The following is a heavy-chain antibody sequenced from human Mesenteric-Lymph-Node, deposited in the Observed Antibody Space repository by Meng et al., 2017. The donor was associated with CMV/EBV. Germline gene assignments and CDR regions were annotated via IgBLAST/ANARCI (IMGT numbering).Heavy chain of an antibody. V-gene: IGHV4-59*01. CDR1: GGSISSYY. CDR3: ARDRSRMVRGVLRYYYYGMDV. CDR2: IYYSWST. D-gene: IGHD3-10*01. Sequence: GSLRLSCTVSGGSISSYYWSWIRQPPGKGLEWIGYIYYSWSTNYNPSLKSRVTISVDTSKNQFSLKLSSVTAADTAVYYCARDRSRMVRGVLRYYYYGMDVWGQGPRSPSP. J-gene: IGHJ6*02.